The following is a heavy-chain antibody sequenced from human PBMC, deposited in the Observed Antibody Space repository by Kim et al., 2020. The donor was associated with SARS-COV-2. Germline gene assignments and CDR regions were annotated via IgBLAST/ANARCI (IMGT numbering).Heavy chain of an antibody. CDR3: AKSAAVAGIYYYYGMDV. Sequence: VKGRFTISRDNSKNTLYLQMNSLRAEDTAVYYCAKSAAVAGIYYYYGMDVWGQGTTVTVSS. J-gene: IGHJ6*02. V-gene: IGHV3-23*01. D-gene: IGHD6-19*01.